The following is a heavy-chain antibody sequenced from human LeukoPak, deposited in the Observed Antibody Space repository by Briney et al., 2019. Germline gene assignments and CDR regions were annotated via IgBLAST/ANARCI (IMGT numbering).Heavy chain of an antibody. CDR2: ISPYNGNT. CDR3: VRDGVVVVAAAYYYGMDV. CDR1: GYTFIIYG. Sequence: ASVKVSCKASGYTFIIYGISWVRQAPGQGLEWMGWISPYNGNTYYAQQFQGRVTLTTDTATTIAYMELRSLRSDDAAVYYCVRDGVVVVAAAYYYGMDVWGQGTTVTVSS. D-gene: IGHD2-15*01. V-gene: IGHV1-18*01. J-gene: IGHJ6*02.